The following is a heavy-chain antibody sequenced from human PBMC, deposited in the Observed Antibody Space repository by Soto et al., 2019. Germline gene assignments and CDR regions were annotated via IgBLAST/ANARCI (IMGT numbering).Heavy chain of an antibody. CDR3: ARVLGKSGMDV. V-gene: IGHV4-61*01. CDR2: ISSSGGT. D-gene: IGHD7-27*01. CDR1: GASVSSGSHY. J-gene: IGHJ6*04. Sequence: QVQLQESGPGLVKPSETLSLTCTVSGASVSSGSHYWTWIRQPPGKGLEWIGYISSSGGTNYSPSLKSRDTISLETSKNQFSLIRSSWTAADTAVYYCARVLGKSGMDVWGKGTTVTVSS.